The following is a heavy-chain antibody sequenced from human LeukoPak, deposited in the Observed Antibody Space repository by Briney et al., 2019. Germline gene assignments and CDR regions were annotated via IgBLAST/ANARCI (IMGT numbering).Heavy chain of an antibody. Sequence: GPLRLSCATSGFTFNDHYLGWVRQAPGKGLEWVSSISSSSSYIYYADSVKGRFTISRDNAKNSLYLQMNSLRAEDTAVYYCARDSRLVITMIVVVKESGAFDIWGQGTMVTVSS. CDR1: GFTFNDHY. J-gene: IGHJ3*02. CDR3: ARDSRLVITMIVVVKESGAFDI. D-gene: IGHD3-22*01. CDR2: ISSSSSYI. V-gene: IGHV3-21*01.